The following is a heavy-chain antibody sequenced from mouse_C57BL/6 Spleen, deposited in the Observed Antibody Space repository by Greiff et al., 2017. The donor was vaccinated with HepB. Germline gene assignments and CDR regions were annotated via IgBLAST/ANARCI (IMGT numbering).Heavy chain of an antibody. V-gene: IGHV1-54*01. Sequence: QVQLQQSGAELVRPGPSVKVSCKASGYAFTNYLIEWVKQRPGQGLEWIGVINPGSGGTNYNEKFKGKATLTADKSSSTAYMQLSSLTSEDSAVYFCARNYNAMDYWGQGTSVTVSS. CDR3: ARNYNAMDY. CDR2: INPGSGGT. CDR1: GYAFTNYL. J-gene: IGHJ4*01. D-gene: IGHD2-12*01.